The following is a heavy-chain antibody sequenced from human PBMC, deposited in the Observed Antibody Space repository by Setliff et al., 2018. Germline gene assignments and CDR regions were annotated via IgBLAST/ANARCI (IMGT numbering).Heavy chain of an antibody. J-gene: IGHJ4*02. CDR2: IYYSGST. Sequence: LSLTCTVSGGSISSSSYYWGWIRQPPGKGLEWIGSIYYSGSTYYNPSLKSRVTISVGTSKNQFSLKLSSVTAADTAVYYCARRATYYNFWSGYYDYWGQGTLVTVSS. V-gene: IGHV4-39*07. CDR3: ARRATYYNFWSGYYDY. CDR1: GGSISSSSYY. D-gene: IGHD3-3*01.